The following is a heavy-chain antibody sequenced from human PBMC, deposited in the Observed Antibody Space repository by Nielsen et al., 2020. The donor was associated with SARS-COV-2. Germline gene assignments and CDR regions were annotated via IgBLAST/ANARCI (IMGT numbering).Heavy chain of an antibody. D-gene: IGHD3-10*01. Sequence: SVKVSCKASGGIFSNYAVIWVRQAPGQGLEWMGGIIPIFRTANYAQMFQGRVTITADESTTTAYMELSSLRSEDTAVYYCARPSGSWNYYYGMDVWGQGTTVTVSS. CDR1: GGIFSNYA. CDR3: ARPSGSWNYYYGMDV. J-gene: IGHJ6*02. CDR2: IIPIFRTA. V-gene: IGHV1-69*13.